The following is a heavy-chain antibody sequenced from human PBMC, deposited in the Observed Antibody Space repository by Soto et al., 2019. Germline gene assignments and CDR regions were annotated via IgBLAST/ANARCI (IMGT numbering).Heavy chain of an antibody. D-gene: IGHD6-19*01. J-gene: IGHJ4*02. CDR1: GGSISSSHF. Sequence: QVLLQESGPGLVQPSGTLSLSCAVSGGSISSSHFWGWVRQPPRKGLEWVGDISHSESANYNPSRNNRVTISIAKSKSQFSLKLNSVTAADTAVYCCARGSGWYAIEYWGQGTLVIVSS. CDR3: ARGSGWYAIEY. CDR2: ISHSESA. V-gene: IGHV4-4*01.